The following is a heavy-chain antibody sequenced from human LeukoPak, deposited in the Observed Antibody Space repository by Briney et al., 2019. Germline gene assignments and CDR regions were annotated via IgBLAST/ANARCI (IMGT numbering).Heavy chain of an antibody. CDR2: ISYDGSSK. Sequence: GRSLRLSCAASGFTFSSYAMHWVRQAPGKGLEWVAVISYDGSSKYYADSVKGRFTISRDNSKNTLYLQMNSLRAEDTAVYYCARDSKTYYDFWSGYRGHYFDYWGQGTLVTVSS. CDR1: GFTFSSYA. CDR3: ARDSKTYYDFWSGYRGHYFDY. J-gene: IGHJ4*02. V-gene: IGHV3-30-3*01. D-gene: IGHD3-3*01.